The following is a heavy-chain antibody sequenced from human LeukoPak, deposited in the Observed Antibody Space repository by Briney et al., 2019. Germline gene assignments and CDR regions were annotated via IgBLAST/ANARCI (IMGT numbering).Heavy chain of an antibody. D-gene: IGHD2-2*01. CDR2: ISAYNGNT. J-gene: IGHJ3*02. V-gene: IGHV1-18*01. Sequence: ASVEVSCKASGYTFTSYGISWVRQAPGQGLEWMGWISAYNGNTNYAQKLQGRVTMTTDTSTSTAYMELRSLRSDDTAVYYCARARYCSSTSCSHRAFDIWGQGTMVTVSS. CDR1: GYTFTSYG. CDR3: ARARYCSSTSCSHRAFDI.